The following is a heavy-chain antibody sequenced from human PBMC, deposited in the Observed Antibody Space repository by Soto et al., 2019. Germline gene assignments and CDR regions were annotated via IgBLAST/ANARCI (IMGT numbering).Heavy chain of an antibody. Sequence: GGSLRLSYAASGFTFSSYGMHWVRQAPGKGLEWVAIISKDGSDEYYGDSVRGRFTISRDNSNNTLYLQMNGLRAEDTAVYYCAKDSPSIAYWGRGTLVTVSS. CDR1: GFTFSSYG. CDR3: AKDSPSIAY. V-gene: IGHV3-30*18. CDR2: ISKDGSDE. J-gene: IGHJ4*02.